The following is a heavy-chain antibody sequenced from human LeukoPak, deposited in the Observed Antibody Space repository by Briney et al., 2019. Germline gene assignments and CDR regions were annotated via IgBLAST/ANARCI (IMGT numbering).Heavy chain of an antibody. J-gene: IGHJ4*02. Sequence: PSETLSLTCTVSGGSISSSSYYWGWIRQPPGKGLEWIGSIYYSGSTYYNPSLKSRVTISVDTSKNQFSLKLSSVTAADTAVYYCARCLTYYYDSSSYYDYWGQGTLVTVSS. CDR3: ARCLTYYYDSSSYYDY. CDR1: GGSISSSSYY. CDR2: IYYSGST. V-gene: IGHV4-39*01. D-gene: IGHD3-22*01.